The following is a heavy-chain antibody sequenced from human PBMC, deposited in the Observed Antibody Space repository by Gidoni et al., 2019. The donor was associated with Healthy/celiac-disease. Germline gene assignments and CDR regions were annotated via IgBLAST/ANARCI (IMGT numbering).Heavy chain of an antibody. CDR1: GFTFSSYG. V-gene: IGHV3-33*01. CDR2: IWYDGSNK. Sequence: QVQLVESGGGVVQPGRSLRLCCAASGFTFSSYGMHWVRQAPGKGLEWVAVIWYDGSNKYYADSVKGRFTISRDNSKNTLYLQMNSLRAEDTAAYYCARGGGLGLGMNYGMDVWGQGTTVTVSS. D-gene: IGHD7-27*01. J-gene: IGHJ6*02. CDR3: ARGGGLGLGMNYGMDV.